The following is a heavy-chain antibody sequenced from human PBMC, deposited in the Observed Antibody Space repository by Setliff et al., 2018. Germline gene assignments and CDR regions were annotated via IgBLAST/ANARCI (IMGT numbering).Heavy chain of an antibody. D-gene: IGHD2-21*02. CDR2: IDPADSDT. Sequence: PGESLKISCKAAGYSFTKYWIGWVRQMPGKGLEWMGIIDPADSDTTYSPSSQGQVTISADKSIGTAYLQWSSLKASDTAIYYCARRGWGSSSGDCYSPKGCYYYYMDVWGKGTTVTGSS. CDR1: GYSFTKYW. V-gene: IGHV5-51*01. J-gene: IGHJ6*03. CDR3: ARRGWGSSSGDCYSPKGCYYYYMDV.